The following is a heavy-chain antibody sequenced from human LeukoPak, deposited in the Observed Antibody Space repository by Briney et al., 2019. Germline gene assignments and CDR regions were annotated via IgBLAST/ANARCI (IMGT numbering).Heavy chain of an antibody. D-gene: IGHD2-15*01. J-gene: IGHJ4*02. CDR3: AKTTVGYSSGRFPGWPADY. Sequence: GGSLRLSCTASGFAFGSYAMYWVRQAPGKGLEWVSGIFGSGGSAHYADSVKGRFTISRDNSKNTVYLGMNSLGVEDTAVYYCAKTTVGYSSGRFPGWPADYWGQGTLVTVSS. V-gene: IGHV3-23*01. CDR1: GFAFGSYA. CDR2: IFGSGGSA.